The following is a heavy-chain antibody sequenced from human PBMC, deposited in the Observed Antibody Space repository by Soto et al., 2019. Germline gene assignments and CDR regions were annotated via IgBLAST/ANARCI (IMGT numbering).Heavy chain of an antibody. J-gene: IGHJ5*02. CDR1: GGSINNYY. CDR3: ARGTTTVTWVDP. V-gene: IGHV4-59*01. D-gene: IGHD4-17*01. CDR2: VYSSGST. Sequence: QVQLQQSGPGLVRPSETLSLTCTVSGGSINNYYWNWIRQPPGTGLEWIGFVYSSGSTNYNPSLKSRVTLSVDTSNSQFSLILSSVTAADTAVYYCARGTTTVTWVDPWGQGTLFTVSS.